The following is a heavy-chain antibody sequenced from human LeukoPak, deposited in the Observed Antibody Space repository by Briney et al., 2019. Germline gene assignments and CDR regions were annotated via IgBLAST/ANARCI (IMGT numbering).Heavy chain of an antibody. CDR1: GYTFTSYY. Sequence: ASVKVSCKGSGYTFTSYYMHWVRQAPGQGLEWMGIINPSGGSTSYAQKFQGRVTMTRDTSTSTAYMELRSLRSDDTAVYYCARDLSSYGFGGAFDIWGQGTMVTVSS. D-gene: IGHD5-18*01. V-gene: IGHV1-46*01. CDR3: ARDLSSYGFGGAFDI. J-gene: IGHJ3*02. CDR2: INPSGGST.